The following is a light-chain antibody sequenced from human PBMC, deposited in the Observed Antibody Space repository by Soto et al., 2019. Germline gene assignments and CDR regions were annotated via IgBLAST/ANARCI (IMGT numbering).Light chain of an antibody. J-gene: IGKJ1*01. Sequence: EVVMTQSPATLSVSPGERATLSCRASQIISSNLAWYQQKPGQAPRLVIFDASTRATGIPARISGSGSGTEFTLTISSLQSEDFAVYYCQQYDKWRTFGQGTKVDIK. CDR3: QQYDKWRT. CDR2: DAS. V-gene: IGKV3-15*01. CDR1: QIISSN.